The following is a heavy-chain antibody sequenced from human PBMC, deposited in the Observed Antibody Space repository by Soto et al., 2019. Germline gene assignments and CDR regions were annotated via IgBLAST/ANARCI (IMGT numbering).Heavy chain of an antibody. J-gene: IGHJ5*01. CDR1: GDTFTGYY. CDR3: ARAAYYYCSGYYPVEWFDS. D-gene: IGHD3-22*01. V-gene: IGHV1-2*02. CDR2: INPNSGGT. Sequence: ASVKVSCKASGDTFTGYYMHWVRQAPGQGLEWMGWINPNSGGTNYAQKFQGRVTMTRDTSISTAYMELSRLRSDDTAVYYCARAAYYYCSGYYPVEWFDSWGPATLRT.